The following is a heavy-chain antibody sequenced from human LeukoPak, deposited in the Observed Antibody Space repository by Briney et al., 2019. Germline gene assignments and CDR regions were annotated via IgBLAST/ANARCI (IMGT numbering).Heavy chain of an antibody. CDR1: GDSISSSGYY. Sequence: SETLSLTCSVSGDSISSSGYYWDWIRQPPGKGLEWIGYIYYSGSTYYNPSLKSRVTISVDTSKNQFSLKLSSVTAADTAVYYCARRAHYYDSSGYYPGAFDIWGQGTMVTVSS. D-gene: IGHD3-22*01. CDR3: ARRAHYYDSSGYYPGAFDI. J-gene: IGHJ3*02. V-gene: IGHV4-30-4*08. CDR2: IYYSGST.